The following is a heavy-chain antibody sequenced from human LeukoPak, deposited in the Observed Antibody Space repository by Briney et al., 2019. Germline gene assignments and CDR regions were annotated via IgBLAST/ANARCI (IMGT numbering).Heavy chain of an antibody. Sequence: SETLSLTCIVSGGSISSYYWSWIRQPPGKGLEWIGYIYYSGSTNYNPSLKSRVTISVDTSKNQFSLKLSSVTAADTAVYYCARTDSSSWFDYWGQGTLVTVSS. V-gene: IGHV4-59*01. CDR1: GGSISSYY. CDR2: IYYSGST. CDR3: ARTDSSSWFDY. D-gene: IGHD6-13*01. J-gene: IGHJ4*02.